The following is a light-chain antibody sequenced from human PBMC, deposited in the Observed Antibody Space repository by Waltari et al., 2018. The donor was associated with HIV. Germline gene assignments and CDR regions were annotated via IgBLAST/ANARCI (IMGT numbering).Light chain of an antibody. CDR2: EVT. J-gene: IGLJ2*01. CDR3: SSYTRRGTVV. Sequence: QSALTQPASVSGSPGQSIVLPCTGSSSDIGYYDYAPWYQQYPGQAPKALIYEVTSRPSGTSSRFSGSKSATTAFLAISKLQTDDEADYFCSSYTRRGTVVFGGGTRLTVL. CDR1: SSDIGYYDY. V-gene: IGLV2-14*01.